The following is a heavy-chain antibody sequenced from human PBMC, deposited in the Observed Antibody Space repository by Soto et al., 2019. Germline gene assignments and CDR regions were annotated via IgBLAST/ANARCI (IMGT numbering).Heavy chain of an antibody. Sequence: SETLSLTCTVSGGSISSGGYYWSWIRQHPGKGLEWIGYIYYSGSTYYNPSLKSRVTISVDTSKNQFSLKLSSVTAADTAVYYCAIEKVGAASVHVFDIWGQGTMVTV. V-gene: IGHV4-31*03. J-gene: IGHJ3*02. CDR2: IYYSGST. CDR3: AIEKVGAASVHVFDI. CDR1: GGSISSGGYY. D-gene: IGHD1-26*01.